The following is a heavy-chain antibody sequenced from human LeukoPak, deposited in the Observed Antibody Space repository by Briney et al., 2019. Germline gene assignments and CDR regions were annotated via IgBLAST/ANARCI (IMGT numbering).Heavy chain of an antibody. J-gene: IGHJ1*01. CDR2: ISGSGGST. V-gene: IGHV3-23*01. Sequence: GGSLRLSCAASGFTFSSYEMNWVRQAPGKGLEWVSAISGSGGSTYYADSVKGRFTISRDNSKNTLYLQMNSLRAEDTAVYYCAKDGWLVRAEYFQHWGQGTLVTVSS. CDR1: GFTFSSYE. CDR3: AKDGWLVRAEYFQH. D-gene: IGHD6-19*01.